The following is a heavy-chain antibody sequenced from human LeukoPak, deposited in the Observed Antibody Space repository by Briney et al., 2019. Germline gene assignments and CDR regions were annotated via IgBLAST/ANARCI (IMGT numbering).Heavy chain of an antibody. D-gene: IGHD3-10*01. CDR3: AREGEGSPNWFDP. Sequence: SETLSLTCAVYGGSFSGYYWSWIRQPPGKGLEWIGEINHSGSTNYNPSLKSRVTISVDTSKNQFSLKLSSVTAADTAVYYCAREGEGSPNWFDPWGQGTLVTVSS. CDR2: INHSGST. J-gene: IGHJ5*02. V-gene: IGHV4-34*01. CDR1: GGSFSGYY.